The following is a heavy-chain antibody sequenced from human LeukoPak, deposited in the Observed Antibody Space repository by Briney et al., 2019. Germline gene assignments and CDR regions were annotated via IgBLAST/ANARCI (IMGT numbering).Heavy chain of an antibody. D-gene: IGHD6-6*01. CDR2: IYWDDDK. CDR1: WLSLRNNDAR. V-gene: IGHV2-5*02. J-gene: IGHJ4*02. CDR3: AFSKYSRSDFDS. Sequence: SGPTLLKPTQTLTLTCTFSWLSLRNNDARVGWIRQPPGEALEWLALIYWDDDKRYSPSQKSRLTITKDTSKNQVVLTMANMDPADTATYYCAFSKYSRSDFDSWGQGTLVTVSS.